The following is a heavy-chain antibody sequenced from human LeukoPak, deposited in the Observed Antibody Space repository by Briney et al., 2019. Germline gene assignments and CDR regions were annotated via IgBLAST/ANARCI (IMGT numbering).Heavy chain of an antibody. CDR1: GGSISGSSYY. D-gene: IGHD3-16*01. J-gene: IGHJ5*02. CDR2: ISSSSSYI. CDR3: ARDPTRALWGEFENWFDP. V-gene: IGHV3-21*01. Sequence: ETLSLTCTVSGGSISGSSYYWGWIRQPPGKGLEWVSSISSSSSYIYYADSVKGRFTISRDNAKNSLYLQMNSLRAEDTAVYYCARDPTRALWGEFENWFDPWGQGTLVTVSS.